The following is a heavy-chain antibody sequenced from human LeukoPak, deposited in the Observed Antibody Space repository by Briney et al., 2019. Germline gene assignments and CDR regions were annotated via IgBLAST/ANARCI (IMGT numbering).Heavy chain of an antibody. CDR1: GFTFSSYA. CDR2: ISYDGSNK. Sequence: GGSLRLSCAASGFTFSSYAMHWVRQAPGKGLEWVAVISYDGSNKYYADSVKGRFTISRDNSKNTLYLQMNSLRAEDTAVYYCAKDRDNYGGKFRSWYFDYWGQGTLVTVSS. J-gene: IGHJ4*02. V-gene: IGHV3-30-3*01. CDR3: AKDRDNYGGKFRSWYFDY. D-gene: IGHD4-17*01.